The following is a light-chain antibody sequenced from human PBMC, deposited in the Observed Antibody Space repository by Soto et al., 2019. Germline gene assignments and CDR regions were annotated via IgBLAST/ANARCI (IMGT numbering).Light chain of an antibody. V-gene: IGKV1-5*01. Sequence: DIQMTQSPSTLSASVGDRVTISCRASQTISSWLAWYQRRPGKAPKLLIYDASSLESGVPSRFSGSGSGTEFTLTISSLQPDDFATYYCQQHNSYPWTFGQGTKVEIK. CDR2: DAS. J-gene: IGKJ1*01. CDR3: QQHNSYPWT. CDR1: QTISSW.